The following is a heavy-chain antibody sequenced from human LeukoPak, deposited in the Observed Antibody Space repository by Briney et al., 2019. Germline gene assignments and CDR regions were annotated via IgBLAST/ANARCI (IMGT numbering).Heavy chain of an antibody. CDR2: IKSKTDGGTT. J-gene: IGHJ4*02. Sequence: GGSLRLSCAVSGFNFNDYAMHWLRQAPGKGLEWVGRIKSKTDGGTTDYAAPVKGRFTISRDDSKNTLNLQMNSLKTEDTAVYYCTTDSLDPPNYWGQGTLVTVSS. CDR1: GFNFNDYA. CDR3: TTDSLDPPNY. V-gene: IGHV3-15*01. D-gene: IGHD3-9*01.